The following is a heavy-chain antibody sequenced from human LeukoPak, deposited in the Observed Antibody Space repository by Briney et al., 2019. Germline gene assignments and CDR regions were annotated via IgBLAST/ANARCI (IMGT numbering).Heavy chain of an antibody. J-gene: IGHJ4*02. Sequence: GASVKVSCKASGYTFTSYYMHWVRQAPGQGLEWMGIINPSGGSTSYAQKFQGRVTITADESTSTAYMELSSLRSEDTAVYYCASVSTGVPPYYFDYWGQGTLVTVSS. V-gene: IGHV1-46*01. CDR2: INPSGGST. CDR1: GYTFTSYY. CDR3: ASVSTGVPPYYFDY. D-gene: IGHD5/OR15-5a*01.